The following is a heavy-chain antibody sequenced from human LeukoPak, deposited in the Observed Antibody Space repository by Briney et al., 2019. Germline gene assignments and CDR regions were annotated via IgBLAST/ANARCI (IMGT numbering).Heavy chain of an antibody. CDR3: ARGMDTAMATGVFFDY. CDR2: INHSGST. D-gene: IGHD5-18*01. V-gene: IGHV4-34*01. CDR1: GGSLSGYY. J-gene: IGHJ4*02. Sequence: SETLSLTCAVYGGSLSGYYWSWIRQPPGKGLEWIGEINHSGSTNYNPSLKSRVTISVDTSKNQFSLKLSSVTAADTAVYYCARGMDTAMATGVFFDYWGQGTLVTVSS.